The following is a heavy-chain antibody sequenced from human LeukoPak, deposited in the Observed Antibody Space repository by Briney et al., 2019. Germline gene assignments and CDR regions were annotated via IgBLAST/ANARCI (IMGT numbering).Heavy chain of an antibody. Sequence: GESLKISGKGSGYRFTSYWIGWVRQMPGKGLEWMGIIYPGDSDTRYSTSFQGQVTISADKSISTAYLQWSSLKASDTAMYYCARVGENWSGYLYYFDYWGQGTLVPVSS. J-gene: IGHJ4*02. V-gene: IGHV5-51*01. CDR1: GYRFTSYW. CDR3: ARVGENWSGYLYYFDY. CDR2: IYPGDSDT. D-gene: IGHD3-3*01.